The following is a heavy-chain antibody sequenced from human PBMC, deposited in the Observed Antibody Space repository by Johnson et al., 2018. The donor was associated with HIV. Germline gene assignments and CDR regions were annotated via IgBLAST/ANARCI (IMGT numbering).Heavy chain of an antibody. Sequence: QVQLVESGGGVVQPGRSLRLSCAASGFTFSTYTMHWVRQAPGKGLEWVALISYDGTNKDNADSVKGRFTISRDNSKNTLYLQMNSLRPEDTAVYYCARGYNFWSGYYFDVFDIWGQGTMVTVSP. CDR3: ARGYNFWSGYYFDVFDI. CDR1: GFTFSTYT. CDR2: ISYDGTNK. J-gene: IGHJ3*02. V-gene: IGHV3-30-3*01. D-gene: IGHD3-3*01.